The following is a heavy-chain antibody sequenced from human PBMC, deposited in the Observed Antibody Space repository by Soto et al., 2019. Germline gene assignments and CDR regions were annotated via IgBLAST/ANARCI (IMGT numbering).Heavy chain of an antibody. J-gene: IGHJ6*02. D-gene: IGHD2-15*01. Sequence: SETLSLTCTVSGGSISSGDYYWSWIRQPPGKGLEWIGYIYYSGSTYYNPSLKSRVTISVDTSKNQFSLKLSSVTAADTAVYYGARVVLAAAHLRYYYYGMDVWGQGTTVTVSS. CDR1: GGSISSGDYY. V-gene: IGHV4-30-4*01. CDR3: ARVVLAAAHLRYYYYGMDV. CDR2: IYYSGST.